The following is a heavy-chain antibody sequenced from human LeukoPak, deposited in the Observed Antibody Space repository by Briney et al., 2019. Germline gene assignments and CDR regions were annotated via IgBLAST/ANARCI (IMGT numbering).Heavy chain of an antibody. CDR3: ARISGGRIVLMVYAQPYYFDY. J-gene: IGHJ4*02. CDR2: ISAYNGNT. D-gene: IGHD2-8*01. CDR1: GYSFTSYG. V-gene: IGHV1-18*01. Sequence: PGESLKISCKGSGYSFTSYGISWVRQAPGQGLEWMGWISAYNGNTNYAQKLQGRVTMTTDTSTSTAYMELRSLRSDDTAVYYCARISGGRIVLMVYAQPYYFDYWGQGTLVTVSS.